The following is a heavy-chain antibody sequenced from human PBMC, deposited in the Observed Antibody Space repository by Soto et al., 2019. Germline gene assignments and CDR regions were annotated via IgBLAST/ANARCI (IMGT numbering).Heavy chain of an antibody. D-gene: IGHD3-9*01. CDR3: ARATADYDILTGPDY. CDR2: IIPILGIA. CDR1: GGTFSSYT. J-gene: IGHJ4*02. Sequence: QLQLVQSGAEVKMPGSSVKVSCKASGGTFSSYTMSWVRQAPGQGLEWMGRIIPILGIANYAQKFQGRVTITADKSTSTAYMELSSLRSEDTAVYYCARATADYDILTGPDYWGQGTLVTVSS. V-gene: IGHV1-69*02.